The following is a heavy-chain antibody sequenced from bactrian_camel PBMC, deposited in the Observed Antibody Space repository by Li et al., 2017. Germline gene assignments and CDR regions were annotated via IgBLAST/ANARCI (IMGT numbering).Heavy chain of an antibody. Sequence: DVQLVESGGGSVQAGGSLTLSCTASKFTYGSNCLGWFRQAPGKEREGVAVIFTGSGTPSYADSVQGRLTISQDNAKNTVYLQMNSLKPEDTAMYYCAADIFRRKCSLRDIPTYDYRGQGTQVTVS. CDR2: IFTGSGTP. CDR1: KFTYGSNC. CDR3: AADIFRRKCSLRDIPTYDY. D-gene: IGHD2*01. V-gene: IGHV3S40*01. J-gene: IGHJ4*01.